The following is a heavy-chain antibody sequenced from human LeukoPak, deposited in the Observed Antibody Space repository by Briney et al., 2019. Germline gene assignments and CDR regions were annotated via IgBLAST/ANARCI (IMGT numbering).Heavy chain of an antibody. J-gene: IGHJ1*01. CDR1: GGSIGGYS. V-gene: IGHV4-59*12. Sequence: SETLSLTCSVSGGSIGGYSWTWVRQPPGKGLEWIGYTFHTGRTNYNPSLKSRVTISLDTSKNQFSLKVSSVTAADTAVYYCASSSGYDSAVYFPHWGQGTLLTVSS. CDR2: TFHTGRT. D-gene: IGHD5-12*01. CDR3: ASSSGYDSAVYFPH.